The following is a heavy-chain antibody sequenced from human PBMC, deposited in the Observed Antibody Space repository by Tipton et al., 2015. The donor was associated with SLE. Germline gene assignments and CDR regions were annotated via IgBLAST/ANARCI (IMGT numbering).Heavy chain of an antibody. CDR1: GVSLSGGGHY. J-gene: IGHJ4*02. V-gene: IGHV4-61*02. CDR3: ARGYCSDGVCYGFGFFDY. D-gene: IGHD2-8*01. Sequence: TLSLTCTVSGVSLSGGGHYWSWIRQPAGKGLEWIGRIHASGSSGSTEYNPSLKSRVSMSLDTSKNQFSLKMRSVTAADTAVYFCARGYCSDGVCYGFGFFDYWGQGNLVTVSS. CDR2: IHASGSSGST.